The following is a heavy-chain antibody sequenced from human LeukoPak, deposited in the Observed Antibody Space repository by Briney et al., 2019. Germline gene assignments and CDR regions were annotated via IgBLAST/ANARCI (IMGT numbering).Heavy chain of an antibody. V-gene: IGHV3-23*01. CDR2: ISGSGGRT. CDR3: AKGSEGYGPYIVVVTGDRFGYFDY. CDR1: GLTVSSDY. J-gene: IGHJ4*02. Sequence: PGGSLRLSCAAYGLTVSSDYMSWVRQAPGKGLEWVSGISGSGGRTDYADSVKGRFTISRDNSKNTLYLQMNSLRAEDTAVYYCAKGSEGYGPYIVVVTGDRFGYFDYWGQGTLVTVSS. D-gene: IGHD2-2*01.